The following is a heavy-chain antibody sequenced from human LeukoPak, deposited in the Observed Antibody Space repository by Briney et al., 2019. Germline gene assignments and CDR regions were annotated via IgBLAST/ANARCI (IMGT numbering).Heavy chain of an antibody. CDR2: INAGNGNT. Sequence: ASVKVSCKASGYTFTSYAMHWVRQAPGQRLEWMGWINAGNGNTKYSQKFQGRVTMTTDTSTSTAYMELRSLRSDDTAVYYCARGDSSGTPYWYFDLWGRGTLVTVSS. V-gene: IGHV1-3*01. CDR1: GYTFTSYA. D-gene: IGHD3-22*01. CDR3: ARGDSSGTPYWYFDL. J-gene: IGHJ2*01.